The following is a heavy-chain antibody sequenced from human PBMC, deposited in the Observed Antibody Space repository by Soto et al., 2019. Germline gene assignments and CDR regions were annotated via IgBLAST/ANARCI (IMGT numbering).Heavy chain of an antibody. CDR2: IYYSGST. J-gene: IGHJ6*02. Sequence: PSETLSLTCTVSGGSISSGGYYWSWIRQHPGKGLEWIGYIYYSGSTYYNPSLKSRVTISVDTSKNQFSLKLSSVTAADTAVYYCARDEQLGDYYYGMDVWGQGTTVTAP. V-gene: IGHV4-31*03. D-gene: IGHD6-6*01. CDR1: GGSISSGGYY. CDR3: ARDEQLGDYYYGMDV.